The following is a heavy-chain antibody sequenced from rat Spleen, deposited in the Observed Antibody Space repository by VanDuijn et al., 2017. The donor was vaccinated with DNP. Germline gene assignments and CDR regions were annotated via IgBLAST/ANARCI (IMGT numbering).Heavy chain of an antibody. V-gene: IGHV5S13*01. D-gene: IGHD5-1*01. CDR1: GFTFGNYG. CDR3: TNDWELYY. Sequence: EVQLVESGGGLVQPGRSLKLSCAASGFTFGNYGLAWVRQTPTNGLEWVASIGTGGGDTYYRDSVKGRFTISRDNAKNTLYLQMNSLRSEDTATYYCTNDWELYYWGQGVMVTVSS. J-gene: IGHJ2*01. CDR2: IGTGGGDT.